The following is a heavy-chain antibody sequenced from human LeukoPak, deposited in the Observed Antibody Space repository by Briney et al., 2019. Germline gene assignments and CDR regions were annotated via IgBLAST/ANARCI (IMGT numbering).Heavy chain of an antibody. J-gene: IGHJ5*02. V-gene: IGHV1-8*01. CDR3: ARIHDFWSGSQNWFDP. CDR2: MNPNSGNT. D-gene: IGHD3-3*01. Sequence: GASVKVSCKAFGYTFTSYDINWVRQATGQGLEWMGWMNPNSGNTGYAQKFQGRVTMTRNTSISTAYMELSSLRSEDTAVYYCARIHDFWSGSQNWFDPWGQGTLVTVSS. CDR1: GYTFTSYD.